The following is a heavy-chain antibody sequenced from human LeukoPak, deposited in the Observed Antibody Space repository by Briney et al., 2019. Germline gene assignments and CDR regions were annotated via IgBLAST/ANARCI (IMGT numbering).Heavy chain of an antibody. Sequence: SETLSLTCAVYGGSFSGYYWSWIRQPPGKGLEWIGEINHSGSTNYNPSLKSRVTISVDTSKNQFSLKVSSVTAADTAVYYCARVVVLPAAISDYYMDVWGKGTTVTVSS. CDR1: GGSFSGYY. CDR3: ARVVVLPAAISDYYMDV. CDR2: INHSGST. V-gene: IGHV4-34*01. J-gene: IGHJ6*03. D-gene: IGHD2-2*01.